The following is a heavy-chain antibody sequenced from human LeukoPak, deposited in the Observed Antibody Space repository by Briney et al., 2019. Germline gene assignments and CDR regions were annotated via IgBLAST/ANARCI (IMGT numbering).Heavy chain of an antibody. D-gene: IGHD2-2*01. V-gene: IGHV4-34*01. CDR3: ARGRSSYQLLRRCRWFDP. CDR2: INHSGST. CDR1: GGSFSGYY. Sequence: MTSETLSLTCAVYGGSFSGYYWSWIRQPPGKGLEWIGEINHSGSTNYNPSLKSRVTISVDTSKNQFSLKLSSVTAADTAVYYCARGRSSYQLLRRCRWFDPWGQGTLVTVSS. J-gene: IGHJ5*02.